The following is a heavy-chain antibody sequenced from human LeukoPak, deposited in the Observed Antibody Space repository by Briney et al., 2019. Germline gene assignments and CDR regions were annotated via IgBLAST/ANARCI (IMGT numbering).Heavy chain of an antibody. D-gene: IGHD5-24*01. CDR1: GFIFGKYW. V-gene: IGHV3-23*01. CDR2: ISESGDDT. Sequence: GGSLRLSCAASGFIFGKYWMSWVRQAPGKGLEWVSSISESGDDTAYADSVKGRFTISRDNSRNTLYLQMISLRAEDTAVYYCAKQFVDVWGQGTLVTVSS. J-gene: IGHJ5*02. CDR3: AKQFVDV.